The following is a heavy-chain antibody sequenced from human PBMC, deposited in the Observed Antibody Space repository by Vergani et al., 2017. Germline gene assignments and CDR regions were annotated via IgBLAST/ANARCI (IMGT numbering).Heavy chain of an antibody. CDR3: ATKSCGTPGCQIGYFRE. J-gene: IGHJ1*01. CDR1: GFTSSYYG. D-gene: IGHD2-15*01. Sequence: QVHLVESGGGVVQPGRSLRLSCVVSGFTSSYYGMHWVRQAPGKGLEWVAVISYDGTQKYYADPVKGRFTISRDNSKSTLYLQMNSLRTEDTAVYYCATKSCGTPGCQIGYFREWGQGTLVTVSS. V-gene: IGHV3-30*03. CDR2: ISYDGTQK.